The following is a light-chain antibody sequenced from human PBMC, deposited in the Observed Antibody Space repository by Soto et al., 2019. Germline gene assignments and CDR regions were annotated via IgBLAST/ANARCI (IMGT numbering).Light chain of an antibody. Sequence: DIQMTQSPSTLSASVGDRVTITCRASQSISSWLAWYQQKPGKAPKLLIYKASSLESGVPSRFSGSGSGTEFTLTISSLQPDAVATYDCQQYNSYPLYTFGQGTKLEIK. CDR2: KAS. CDR1: QSISSW. CDR3: QQYNSYPLYT. J-gene: IGKJ2*01. V-gene: IGKV1-5*03.